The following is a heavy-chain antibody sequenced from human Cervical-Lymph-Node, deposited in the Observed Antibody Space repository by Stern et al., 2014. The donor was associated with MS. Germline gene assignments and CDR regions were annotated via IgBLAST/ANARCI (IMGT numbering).Heavy chain of an antibody. V-gene: IGHV3-30-3*01. CDR3: ASRYDYGDYIY. J-gene: IGHJ4*02. Sequence: VQLLESGGGVVQPGTSLRLSCAASGFTFRVYALYWVRQAPGKGLEWVAVISHDASNKYYADSMKGRFTISRDNSKNTLYLQMNSLRTEDTAVYYCASRYDYGDYIYWGQGTLVTVSS. CDR1: GFTFRVYA. CDR2: ISHDASNK. D-gene: IGHD4-17*01.